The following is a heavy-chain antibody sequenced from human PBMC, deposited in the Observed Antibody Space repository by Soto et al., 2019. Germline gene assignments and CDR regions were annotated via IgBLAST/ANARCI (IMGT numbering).Heavy chain of an antibody. J-gene: IGHJ6*02. V-gene: IGHV4-34*01. CDR3: ARVAVGATGYYYYYYGMDV. CDR1: GGSFSGYY. Sequence: PSETLSLTCAVYGGSFSGYYWSWIRQPPGKGLEWIGEINHSGSTNYNPSLKSRVTISVDTSKNQFSLKLSSVTAADTAVYYCARVAVGATGYYYYYYGMDVWGQGTTVTVSS. D-gene: IGHD1-26*01. CDR2: INHSGST.